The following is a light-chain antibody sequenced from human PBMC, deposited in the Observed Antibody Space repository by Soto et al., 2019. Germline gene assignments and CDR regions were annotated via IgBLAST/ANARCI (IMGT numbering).Light chain of an antibody. CDR1: QTISDW. V-gene: IGKV1-5*01. J-gene: IGKJ1*01. Sequence: DIQMTQSPSTLSASVGDRVTITCRASQTISDWLAWYQQKPGKAPKLLIYDASRLESGVPSRFTGSGSGTEFTFTISSLQPDDFASYYCQQYNSYPWTFGQGTRVEV. CDR2: DAS. CDR3: QQYNSYPWT.